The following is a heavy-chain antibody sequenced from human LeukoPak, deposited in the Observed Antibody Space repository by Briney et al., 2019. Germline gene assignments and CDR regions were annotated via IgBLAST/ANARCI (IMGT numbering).Heavy chain of an antibody. CDR3: ARGAVAGLTFHY. CDR1: GGTFSSYA. Sequence: SVKVSCKASGGTFSSYAISWVRQAPGQGLEWMGGIIPIFGTANYAQKFQGRVTITTDESTSTAYMELSSLRSEDTAVYYCARGAVAGLTFHYWGKGTLVTVSS. J-gene: IGHJ4*02. D-gene: IGHD6-19*01. V-gene: IGHV1-69*05. CDR2: IIPIFGTA.